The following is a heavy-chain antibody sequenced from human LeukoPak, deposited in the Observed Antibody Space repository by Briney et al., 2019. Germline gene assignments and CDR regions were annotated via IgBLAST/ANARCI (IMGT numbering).Heavy chain of an antibody. CDR1: GGTFSSYA. Sequence: ASVKVSCKASGGTFSSYAISWVRQAPGQGLEWMGGITPIFGTANYAQKFQGRVTITADESTSTAYLQWSSLKASDTAMYYCAGGTMVRGVIILLNYWGQGTLVTVSS. D-gene: IGHD3-10*01. J-gene: IGHJ4*02. CDR3: AGGTMVRGVIILLNY. CDR2: ITPIFGTA. V-gene: IGHV1-69*13.